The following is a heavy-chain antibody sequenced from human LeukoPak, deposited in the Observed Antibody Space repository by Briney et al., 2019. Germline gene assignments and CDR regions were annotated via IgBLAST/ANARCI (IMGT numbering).Heavy chain of an antibody. CDR2: IYYSGST. J-gene: IGHJ1*01. Sequence: SQTLALPCTVSGGSISSRSYYWGWIRQPPGKGLEWIGSIYYSGSTYYNPSLKSRVTISVDTSKNQVSLKLSSVTAADTAVYYCARDLYDFWSGSRYFQHWGQGTLVTVSS. CDR3: ARDLYDFWSGSRYFQH. V-gene: IGHV4-39*07. CDR1: GGSISSRSYY. D-gene: IGHD3-3*01.